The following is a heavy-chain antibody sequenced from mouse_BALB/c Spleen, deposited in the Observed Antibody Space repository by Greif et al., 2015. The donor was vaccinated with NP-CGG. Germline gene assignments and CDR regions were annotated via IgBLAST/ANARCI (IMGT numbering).Heavy chain of an antibody. V-gene: IGHV5-12-1*01. CDR3: ARHKRYDGAYYAMDY. CDR1: GFAFSSYD. D-gene: IGHD2-14*01. CDR2: ISSGGGST. Sequence: EVQLQESGGGLVKPGGSLKLSCAASGFAFSSYDMSWVRQTPEKRLEWVAYISSGGGSTYYPDTVKGRFTISRDNAKNTLYLQMSSLKSEDTAMYYCARHKRYDGAYYAMDYWGQGTSVTVSS. J-gene: IGHJ4*01.